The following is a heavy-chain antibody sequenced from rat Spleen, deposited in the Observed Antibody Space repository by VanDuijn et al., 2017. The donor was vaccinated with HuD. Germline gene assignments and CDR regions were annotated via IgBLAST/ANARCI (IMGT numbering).Heavy chain of an antibody. J-gene: IGHJ2*01. D-gene: IGHD1-6*01. CDR1: GFTLSXNW. V-gene: IGHV5-35*01. Sequence: EVQLVESGGGLVQPGSPLKLSCAASGFTLSXNWLSXIRQXXGKGLKWVATIHPDGSKTYYPDTLKGRFVISKDNAKNTGYLQMNNLRSEDTATYYCTRERILRIITTWGYNNYFDYWGQGVMVTVSS. CDR3: TRERILRIITTWGYNNYFDY. CDR2: IHPDGSKT.